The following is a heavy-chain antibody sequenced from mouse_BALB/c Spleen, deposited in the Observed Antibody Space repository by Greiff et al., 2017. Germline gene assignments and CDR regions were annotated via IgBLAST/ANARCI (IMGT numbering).Heavy chain of an antibody. J-gene: IGHJ2*01. CDR2: IDPENGDT. Sequence: EVQLLQSGAELVRSGASVKLSCTASGFNFKDYYMHWVKQSPEQGLEWIGWIDPENGDTEYAPKFQGTSTMTADTSSNTAYLQLSSLTSEDTAVYYCNVPYYYGSSYFDYWGQGTTLTVSS. CDR1: GFNFKDYY. D-gene: IGHD1-1*01. V-gene: IGHV14-4*02. CDR3: NVPYYYGSSYFDY.